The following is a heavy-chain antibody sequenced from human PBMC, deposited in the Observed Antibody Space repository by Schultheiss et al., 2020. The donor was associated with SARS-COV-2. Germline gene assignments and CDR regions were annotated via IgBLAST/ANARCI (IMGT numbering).Heavy chain of an antibody. CDR1: GFTVSSNY. J-gene: IGHJ4*02. Sequence: GGSLRLSCAASGFTVSSNYMSWVRQAPGKGLEWVSSISSSSSYIYYADSVKGRFTISRDNAKNSLYLQMNSLRAEDTAVYYCARDSSGYYSSDYWGQGTLVTVSS. D-gene: IGHD3-22*01. V-gene: IGHV3-21*01. CDR3: ARDSSGYYSSDY. CDR2: ISSSSSYI.